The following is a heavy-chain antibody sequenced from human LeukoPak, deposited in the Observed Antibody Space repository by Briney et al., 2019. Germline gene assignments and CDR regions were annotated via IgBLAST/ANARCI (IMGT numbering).Heavy chain of an antibody. V-gene: IGHV3-74*01. CDR3: AKDLLAATIDYYFDY. D-gene: IGHD5-12*01. Sequence: GGSLRLSCAASGFTFSSSWMHWVRQAPGKGLVWVSRINPDASSTDYADSVKGRFTISRDNSKNTLYVQMNSLRAEDTAVYYCAKDLLAATIDYYFDYWGQGTLVTVSS. CDR1: GFTFSSSW. CDR2: INPDASST. J-gene: IGHJ4*02.